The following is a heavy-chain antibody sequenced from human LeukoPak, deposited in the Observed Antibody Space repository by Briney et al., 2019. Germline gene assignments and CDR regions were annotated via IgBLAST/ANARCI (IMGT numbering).Heavy chain of an antibody. V-gene: IGHV3-11*06. CDR1: GFTFSDYY. CDR3: AGRTSQVAFDY. Sequence: GGSLRLSCAASGFTFSDYYMSWIRQAPGKGLEWVSYIGSSSSYTNYADSVKGRFTISRDNAKNSLYLQMNSLRAEDTAVYYCAGRTSQVAFDYWGQGTLVTVSS. D-gene: IGHD2-2*01. CDR2: IGSSSSYT. J-gene: IGHJ4*02.